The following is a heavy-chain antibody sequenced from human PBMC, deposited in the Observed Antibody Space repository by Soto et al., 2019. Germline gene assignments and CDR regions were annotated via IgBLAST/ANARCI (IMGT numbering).Heavy chain of an antibody. CDR3: ASSYGSGYRAFDY. J-gene: IGHJ4*02. Sequence: QVQLVQSGAEVKKPGSSVRVSCKASGDTFTFYSINWVRQAPGLGLEWMGRINPILSMSNYAQRFQGRVTXTXDXXTSTAYVELSSLRSGDTDMYYCASSYGSGYRAFDYWGQGALVTVSS. D-gene: IGHD3-10*01. CDR1: GDTFTFYS. CDR2: INPILSMS. V-gene: IGHV1-69*02.